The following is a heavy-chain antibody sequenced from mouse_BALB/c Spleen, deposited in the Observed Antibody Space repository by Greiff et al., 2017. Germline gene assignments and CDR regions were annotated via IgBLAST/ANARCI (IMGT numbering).Heavy chain of an antibody. V-gene: IGHV5-9-4*01. D-gene: IGHD1-1*01. CDR1: GFTFSSYA. CDR2: ISSGGSYT. CDR3: ARADYYGSSSFDY. Sequence: EVQLVESGGGLVKPGGSLKLSCAASGFTFSSYAMSWVRQSPEKRLEWVAEISSGGSYTYYPDTVTGRFTISRDNAKNTLYLEMSSLRSEDTAMYYCARADYYGSSSFDYWGQGTTLTVSS. J-gene: IGHJ2*01.